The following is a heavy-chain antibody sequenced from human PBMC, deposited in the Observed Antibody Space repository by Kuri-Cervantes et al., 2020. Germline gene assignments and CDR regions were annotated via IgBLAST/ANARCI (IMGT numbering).Heavy chain of an antibody. V-gene: IGHV3-20*04. D-gene: IGHD2-21*01. J-gene: IGHJ4*02. CDR3: ARLRAPVIRGYFDY. Sequence: GGSLRLFCAASGFTFGGYGMSWVRQAPGKGLEWLSDINWNGGSIDYADSAKGRFTISRDNAKNSLYLQMNSLRAEDTALYYCARLRAPVIRGYFDYWGQGTLVTVSS. CDR2: INWNGGSI. CDR1: GFTFGGYG.